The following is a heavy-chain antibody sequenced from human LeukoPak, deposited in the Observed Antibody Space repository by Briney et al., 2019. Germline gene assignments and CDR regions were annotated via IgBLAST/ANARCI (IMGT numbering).Heavy chain of an antibody. V-gene: IGHV4-59*08. CDR3: ARQITVFGVLTPREFDY. Sequence: ETLSLTCTATRGFFSSYYWHWIRQPPGKGLELIGYSCYSGSTYYNPSLKSQVAISVDASKHQFSLIFASVAAADTAMYYCARQITVFGVLTPREFDYWGQGSLVTVSS. J-gene: IGHJ4*02. D-gene: IGHD3-3*01. CDR2: SCYSGST. CDR1: RGFFSSYY.